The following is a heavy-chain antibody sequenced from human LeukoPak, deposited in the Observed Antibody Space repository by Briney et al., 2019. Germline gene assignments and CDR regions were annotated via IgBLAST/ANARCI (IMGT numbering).Heavy chain of an antibody. V-gene: IGHV3-30-3*01. Sequence: GGSLRLSCAASGFTFTTYAFFWVRQAPGMGLEWVASISYDGSNKWYADSVKGRFTFSRDNSKNTVYLQMNSLRPEDTAVYYCARVTRDDSGEYVNLDYWGRGTLVTVSS. J-gene: IGHJ4*02. D-gene: IGHD4-17*01. CDR1: GFTFTTYA. CDR2: ISYDGSNK. CDR3: ARVTRDDSGEYVNLDY.